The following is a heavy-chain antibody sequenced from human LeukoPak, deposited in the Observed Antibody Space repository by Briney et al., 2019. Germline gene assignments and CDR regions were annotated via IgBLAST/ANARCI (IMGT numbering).Heavy chain of an antibody. CDR1: GFTCSSYT. J-gene: IGHJ4*02. Sequence: GGSLRLSCVASGFTCSSYTMGWVRPAAGEGLELVSDISSSGGTTYYADSVKGRVTISRDNSKKTLYLQMNSLRPEDTAVYYCAKFSSSGWSRSTNKWGQGTLVTVSS. D-gene: IGHD6-19*01. V-gene: IGHV3-23*01. CDR2: ISSSGGTT. CDR3: AKFSSSGWSRSTNK.